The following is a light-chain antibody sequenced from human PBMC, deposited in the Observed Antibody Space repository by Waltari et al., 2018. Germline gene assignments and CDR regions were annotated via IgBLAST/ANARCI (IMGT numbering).Light chain of an antibody. CDR2: DAS. CDR1: HVIINH. CDR3: QNYNSVPLT. Sequence: DIQMTQSPSSLSASVGDRVTITCRASHVIINHLAWYQQKPGQVPNLLIFDASTFQPGVPSRFSASGSGTLFTLTISSLQPEDVATYYCQNYNSVPLTFGGGTKVQI. J-gene: IGKJ4*01. V-gene: IGKV1-27*01.